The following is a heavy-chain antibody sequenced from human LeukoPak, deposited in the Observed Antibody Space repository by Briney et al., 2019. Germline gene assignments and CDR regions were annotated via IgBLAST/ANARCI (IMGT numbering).Heavy chain of an antibody. D-gene: IGHD1-26*01. CDR3: ARDDGWELPFDY. Sequence: PSQTLSVTCTVSGGSISSGSYYCSWIRQPAGKGLEWVGRIYTSGSTNYNPSLRSRVTISVDTSKNQFSLKLSSVTAADTAVYYCARDDGWELPFDYWGQGTLVTASS. CDR1: GGSISSGSYY. J-gene: IGHJ4*02. CDR2: IYTSGST. V-gene: IGHV4-61*02.